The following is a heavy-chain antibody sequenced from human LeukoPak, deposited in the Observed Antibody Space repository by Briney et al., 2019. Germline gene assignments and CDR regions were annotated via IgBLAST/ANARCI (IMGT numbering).Heavy chain of an antibody. CDR2: ITSTSSYI. D-gene: IGHD3-9*01. CDR1: GFTFSSYS. V-gene: IGHV3-21*04. CDR3: AKQGRDWLRDYYYYMDV. Sequence: PGGSLRLSCAASGFTFSSYSMNWVRQAPGKGLEWVSSITSTSSYIYYGDSVKGRFTISRDNSKNTLYLQMNSLRAEDTAVYYCAKQGRDWLRDYYYYMDVWGKGTTVTISS. J-gene: IGHJ6*03.